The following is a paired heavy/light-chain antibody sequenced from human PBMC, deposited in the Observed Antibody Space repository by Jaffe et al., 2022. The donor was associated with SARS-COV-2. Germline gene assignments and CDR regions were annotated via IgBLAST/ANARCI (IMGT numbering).Heavy chain of an antibody. V-gene: IGHV3-7*01. CDR3: VRGSDAAFQS. J-gene: IGHJ5*02. Sequence: EVQLVESGGGLVQPGGSLRLSCVVSGFTFSSSWMNWVRQAPGKGLEWVAIINLDGSVKNYLDSVRGRFTISRDNAQNSLSLQMNSLRADDTAIYYCVRGSDAAFQSWGQGTLVTVSS. CDR2: INLDGSVK. CDR1: GFTFSSSW. D-gene: IGHD2-15*01.
Light chain of an antibody. CDR1: SSDVGGYNS. Sequence: QSALTQPPSASGSPGQSVTISCTGTSSDVGGYNSVAWYQQHPGKAPKVMIYEVSKRPSGVPDRFSGSKSGNTASLTVSGLQAEDEADYYCSSHAGSHYYVFGTGTKVTVL. CDR2: EVS. V-gene: IGLV2-8*01. J-gene: IGLJ1*01. CDR3: SSHAGSHYYV.